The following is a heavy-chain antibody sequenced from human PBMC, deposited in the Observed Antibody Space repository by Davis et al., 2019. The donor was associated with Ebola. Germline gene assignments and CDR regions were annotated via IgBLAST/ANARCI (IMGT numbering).Heavy chain of an antibody. J-gene: IGHJ4*02. Sequence: AASVKVSCKASGYTFTSYDINWVRQATGQGLEWMGWMNPNSGNTGYAQKFQGRVTMTRNTSISTAYMELSSLRSGDTAVYYCARGRGSMVRGVITVYWGQGTLVTVSS. CDR3: ARGRGSMVRGVITVY. CDR2: MNPNSGNT. CDR1: GYTFTSYD. V-gene: IGHV1-8*01. D-gene: IGHD3-10*01.